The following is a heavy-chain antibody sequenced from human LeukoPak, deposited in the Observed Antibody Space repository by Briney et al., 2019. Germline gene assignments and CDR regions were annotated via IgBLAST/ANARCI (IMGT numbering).Heavy chain of an antibody. CDR3: ARDLWHYSDNGAFDY. V-gene: IGHV4-59*01. D-gene: IGHD4/OR15-4a*01. J-gene: IGHJ4*02. Sequence: PSETLSLTCSVSGDSISPYYWSWIRQSPGKGLQWIGYVYYSGSTSYNPSLKGRVTISVDTSRNQFSLELKSLTAADTAVYYCARDLWHYSDNGAFDYWGQGALVTVS. CDR2: VYYSGST. CDR1: GDSISPYY.